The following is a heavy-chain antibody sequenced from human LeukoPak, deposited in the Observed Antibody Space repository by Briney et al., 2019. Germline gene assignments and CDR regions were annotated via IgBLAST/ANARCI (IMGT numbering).Heavy chain of an antibody. CDR2: IYSGGST. J-gene: IGHJ6*03. CDR3: ARGGRYCSSTSCYVIDYYYMDV. D-gene: IGHD2-2*01. CDR1: GFTVSSNY. Sequence: GGSLRLFCAASGFTVSSNYMSWVRQAPGKGLEWVSVIYSGGSTYYADSVKGRFTISRDNSKNTLYLQMNSLRAEDTAVYHCARGGRYCSSTSCYVIDYYYMDVWGKGTTVTISS. V-gene: IGHV3-66*01.